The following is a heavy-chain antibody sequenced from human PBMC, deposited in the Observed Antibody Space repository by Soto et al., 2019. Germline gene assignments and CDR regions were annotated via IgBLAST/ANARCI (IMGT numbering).Heavy chain of an antibody. CDR2: ISYDGSNK. CDR3: AISPAGWYNWNFMAY. V-gene: IGHV3-30-3*01. Sequence: GGSLRLSCAASGFTFNSYAMHWVRQAPGKGLEWVALISYDGSNKYYADSVRGRFTISRDNSKNTLYLQMNSLRTDDTAVYYCAISPAGWYNWNFMAYCGQGTLVTISS. J-gene: IGHJ4*02. CDR1: GFTFNSYA. D-gene: IGHD1-7*01.